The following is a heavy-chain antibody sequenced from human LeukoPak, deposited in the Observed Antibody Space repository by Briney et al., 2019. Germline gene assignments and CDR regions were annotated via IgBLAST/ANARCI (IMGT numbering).Heavy chain of an antibody. J-gene: IGHJ5*02. D-gene: IGHD4-11*01. CDR1: GFRFSSFG. V-gene: IGHV1-18*04. Sequence: ASVKVSCKASGFRFSSFGVIWVRQAPGQGLEWMGWISNYFGVTHYAEKFEDRVTMTVDTSTTTVYMELRSLKYDDTAIYYCARDSDYSGNGNGDWFDPWGQGTVVIVSS. CDR2: ISNYFGVT. CDR3: ARDSDYSGNGNGDWFDP.